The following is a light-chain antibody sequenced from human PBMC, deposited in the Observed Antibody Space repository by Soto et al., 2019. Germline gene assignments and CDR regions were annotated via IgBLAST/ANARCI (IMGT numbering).Light chain of an antibody. V-gene: IGKV1-5*03. CDR1: QSISNS. Sequence: DIQMTQSPSTLSASVGDRVTITCRATQSISNSLAWYQQKPGKAPKLLIYKASSLESGVPSRFSGSGSGTEFALRITSLQPDDFATDQCHQYASSWTIGQGTKVEVK. J-gene: IGKJ1*01. CDR3: HQYASSWT. CDR2: KAS.